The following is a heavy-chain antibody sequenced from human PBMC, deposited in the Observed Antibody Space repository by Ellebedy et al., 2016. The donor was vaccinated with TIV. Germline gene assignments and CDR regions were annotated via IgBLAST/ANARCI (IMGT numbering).Heavy chain of an antibody. CDR2: IYPGDSDT. Sequence: PGGSLRLSCKHSRYSFTSYWIAWVRQLPGKGLEWVGHIYPGDSDTVYSPSFQGHVTISADPSTNAAYLQWYALKASDTAIYFCAKPYGSGGFYKGAFDYWGQGTRVTVSS. J-gene: IGHJ4*02. CDR3: AKPYGSGGFYKGAFDY. V-gene: IGHV5-51*01. D-gene: IGHD3-10*01. CDR1: RYSFTSYW.